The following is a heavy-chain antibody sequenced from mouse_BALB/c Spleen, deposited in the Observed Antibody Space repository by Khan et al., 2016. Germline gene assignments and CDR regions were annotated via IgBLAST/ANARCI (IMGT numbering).Heavy chain of an antibody. D-gene: IGHD3-1*01. CDR1: GYSITSHYT. V-gene: IGHV3-1*02. CDR3: ATSSSGYWYYFDY. J-gene: IGHJ2*01. Sequence: EVQLQESGPDLVIPSQSLSLTCTVTGYSITSHYTWHWIRHFPGNKLEWMGYINYSGSTNYNPSLKSRFSINRETSKNQFFLQLSSVTAADSATYYCATSSSGYWYYFDYLVPVTTLTVSS. CDR2: INYSGST.